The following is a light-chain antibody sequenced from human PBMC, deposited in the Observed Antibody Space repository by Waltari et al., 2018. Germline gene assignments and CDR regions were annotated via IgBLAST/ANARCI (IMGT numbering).Light chain of an antibody. Sequence: DIQMTQSPSSLSASVGDRVTITCQASQDISNYLNWYQQKAGKAPKLLIYDASNLETGGPSRFSGSGSGTDFTFTITSLQPEDIAAYYCQQYDNVPFTFGPGTKVDLK. CDR3: QQYDNVPFT. V-gene: IGKV1-33*01. CDR1: QDISNY. J-gene: IGKJ3*01. CDR2: DAS.